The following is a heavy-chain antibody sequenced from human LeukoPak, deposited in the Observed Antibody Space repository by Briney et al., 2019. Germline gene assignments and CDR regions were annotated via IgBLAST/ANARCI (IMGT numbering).Heavy chain of an antibody. J-gene: IGHJ6*02. CDR1: GGSISSYF. V-gene: IGHV4-59*01. CDR3: ARGAGNYYFYGMDV. Sequence: PSETLSLTCTASGGSISSYFWSWIRQPPGKGLEWIGHIYYSGSTNYNPSLKSRVTVSVDTSKNQFSLKLSSVTAADTAVYYCARGAGNYYFYGMDVWGQGTTVTVSS. CDR2: IYYSGST.